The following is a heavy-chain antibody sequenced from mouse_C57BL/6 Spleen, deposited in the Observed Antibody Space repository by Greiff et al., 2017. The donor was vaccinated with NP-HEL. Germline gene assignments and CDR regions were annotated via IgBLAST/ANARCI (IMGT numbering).Heavy chain of an antibody. J-gene: IGHJ2*01. D-gene: IGHD4-1*01. CDR1: GYAFSSSW. CDR2: IYPGDGDT. V-gene: IGHV1-82*01. CDR3: ASWDDYFDY. Sequence: QVHVKQSGPELVKPGASVKISCKASGYAFSSSWMNWVKQRPGKGLEWIGRIYPGDGDTNYNGKFKGKATLTADKSSSTAYMQLSSLTSEDSAVYFCASWDDYFDYWGQGTTLTVSS.